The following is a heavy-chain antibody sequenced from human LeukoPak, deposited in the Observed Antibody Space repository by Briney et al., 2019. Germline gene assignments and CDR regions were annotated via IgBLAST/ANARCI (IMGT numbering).Heavy chain of an antibody. CDR2: FDPEDGET. CDR3: ATVHNSGWYAPY. J-gene: IGHJ4*02. CDR1: GYTLTELS. D-gene: IGHD6-19*01. Sequence: ASVKVSCKVSGYTLTELSMHWVRQAPGKGLEWMGGFDPEDGETIYAQKFQGRDTMTEDTSTDTAYMELSSLRSEDTAVYYCATVHNSGWYAPYWGQGTLVTVSS. V-gene: IGHV1-24*01.